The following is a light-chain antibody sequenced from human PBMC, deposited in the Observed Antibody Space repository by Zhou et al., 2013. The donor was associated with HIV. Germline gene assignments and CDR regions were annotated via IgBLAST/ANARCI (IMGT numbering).Light chain of an antibody. V-gene: IGKV1-13*02. CDR3: QQYNSHSRT. J-gene: IGKJ1*01. Sequence: AIRLTQSPPSLSASVGDRVTITCRASQGIGSALAWYQHKPGKAPSLLIYKASTLEIGVPSRFSGSGSGTQFTLTIDSLQPDDFATYYCQQYNSHSRTFGQGT. CDR1: QGIGSA. CDR2: KAS.